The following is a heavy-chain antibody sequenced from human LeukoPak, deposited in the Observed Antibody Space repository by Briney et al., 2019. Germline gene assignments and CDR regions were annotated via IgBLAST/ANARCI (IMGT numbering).Heavy chain of an antibody. V-gene: IGHV3-7*01. J-gene: IGHJ6*03. CDR1: GFTFSSYW. CDR3: ARDRGRYYMDV. Sequence: GGSLRLSCAASGFTFSSYWMSWVRQAPGKGLEWVANIKHDGSDKYYVDSVKGRFTISRGNAKNSLYLQMNSLRAGDTAVYYCARDRGRYYMDVWGKGTTVTISS. CDR2: IKHDGSDK. D-gene: IGHD6-25*01.